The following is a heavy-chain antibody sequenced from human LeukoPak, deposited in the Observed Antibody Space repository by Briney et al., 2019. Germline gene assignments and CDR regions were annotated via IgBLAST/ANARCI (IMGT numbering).Heavy chain of an antibody. J-gene: IGHJ4*02. D-gene: IGHD3-9*01. CDR1: GFTFSSYG. Sequence: QPGGSLRLSCAASGFTFSSYGMTWVRQAPGKGLEWVSYISSSSSTIYYADSVKGRFTISRDNSKNTLFLQMNSLRPEDTAVYYCARGPDYDILADYFDYWGQGTLVTVSS. CDR3: ARGPDYDILADYFDY. V-gene: IGHV3-48*01. CDR2: ISSSSSTI.